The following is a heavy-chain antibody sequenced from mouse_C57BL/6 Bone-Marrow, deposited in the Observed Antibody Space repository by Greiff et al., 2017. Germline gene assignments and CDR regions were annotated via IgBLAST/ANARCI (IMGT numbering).Heavy chain of an antibody. CDR1: GYTFTSYW. Sequence: QVQLKQPGAELVRPGSSVKLSCKASGYTFTSYWMHWVKQRPIQGLEWIGNIDPTDSETHYNQKFKDKATLTVDKSSSTAYMQLSSLTSEDAAVYYCARSRGYYYAMDDWGQGTSVTVSS. CDR3: ARSRGYYYAMDD. V-gene: IGHV1-52*01. J-gene: IGHJ4*01. CDR2: IDPTDSET. D-gene: IGHD3-1*01.